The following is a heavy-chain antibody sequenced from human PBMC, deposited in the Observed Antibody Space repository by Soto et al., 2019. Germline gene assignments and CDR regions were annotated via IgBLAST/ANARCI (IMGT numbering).Heavy chain of an antibody. CDR3: AHRVLRTVFGLVTTTAIYFDF. CDR1: GFSLTTSRVG. CDR2: IYWDYDK. Sequence: QITLNESGPTQVKPRQTLTLTCTFSGFSLTTSRVGVGWIRQSPGKAPEWLALIYWDYDKRYSPSLKSRLTITKDTSKNQVVLTMADLDPADTATYYCAHRVLRTVFGLVTTTAIYFDFWGQGTPVAVSS. V-gene: IGHV2-5*02. J-gene: IGHJ4*02. D-gene: IGHD3-3*01.